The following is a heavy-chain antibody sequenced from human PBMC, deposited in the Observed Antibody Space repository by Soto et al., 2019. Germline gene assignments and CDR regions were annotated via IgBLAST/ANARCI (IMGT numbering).Heavy chain of an antibody. D-gene: IGHD2-2*01. J-gene: IGHJ6*02. V-gene: IGHV3-30*18. CDR1: GFTCSSYG. Sequence: GGSLRLSCAASGFTCSSYGMHWVRQAPGKGLEWVAVISYDGSNKYYADSVKGRFTISRDNSKNTLYLQMNSLRAEDTAVYYCAKDGCSSTSCHYYYYGMDVWGQGTTVTVSS. CDR3: AKDGCSSTSCHYYYYGMDV. CDR2: ISYDGSNK.